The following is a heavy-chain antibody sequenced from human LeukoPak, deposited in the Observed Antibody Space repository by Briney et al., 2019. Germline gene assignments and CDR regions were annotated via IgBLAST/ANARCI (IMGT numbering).Heavy chain of an antibody. J-gene: IGHJ4*02. D-gene: IGHD6-13*01. Sequence: SETLSLTCTVSGGFISTYYWSWIRKPPGKGLEWIGYIYYSGSTKYNPSLNSRVTMSVDTSKNQFSLNLRSVNAADTAVYYCARGGAAAVGSAFHYWGQGTLVTVSS. CDR2: IYYSGST. V-gene: IGHV4-59*01. CDR1: GGFISTYY. CDR3: ARGGAAAVGSAFHY.